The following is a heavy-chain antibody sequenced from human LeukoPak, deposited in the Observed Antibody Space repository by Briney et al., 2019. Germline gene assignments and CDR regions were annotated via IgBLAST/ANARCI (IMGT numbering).Heavy chain of an antibody. CDR2: IKNSGST. J-gene: IGHJ6*03. V-gene: IGHV4-34*01. D-gene: IGHD1-26*01. CDR1: GGSFSGYY. Sequence: SETLSLTCAVYGGSFSGYYRSWIRQPPGKGLEWIGEIKNSGSTNYNPSLKSRVTISLDMSKNQFSLKLTSVTAADTAIYYCARIGAYSYFYYMDVWAKGTTVTVSS. CDR3: ARIGAYSYFYYMDV.